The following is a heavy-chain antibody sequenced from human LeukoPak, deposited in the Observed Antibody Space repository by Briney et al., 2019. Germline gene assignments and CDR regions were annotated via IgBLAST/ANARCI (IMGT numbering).Heavy chain of an antibody. D-gene: IGHD2-2*01. CDR1: GYSFTINW. CDR3: ARHRGACSSTSCYPDY. Sequence: GESLKISCKASGYSFTINWIAWVRQMPGQGLEWMGIVYPGGSDIHYSPPFQGRITLSVDKTINTAYLQWGSLKASDTAMYYCARHRGACSSTSCYPDYWGQGTLVTVSS. CDR2: VYPGGSDI. J-gene: IGHJ4*02. V-gene: IGHV5-51*01.